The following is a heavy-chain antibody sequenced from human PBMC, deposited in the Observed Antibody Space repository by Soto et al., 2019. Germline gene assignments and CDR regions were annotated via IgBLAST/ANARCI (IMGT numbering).Heavy chain of an antibody. D-gene: IGHD2-8*01. CDR2: ISHDGADK. Sequence: QVQLVESGGGVVQPGRSLRLSCAASGFRFNSFAIHWVRQAPGKGLEWVALISHDGADKYYAESVKGRFAISRDNSKNKVFLQMNSLRAEDTAVYYCARIDAGWGQGTLVTVSS. CDR3: ARIDAG. J-gene: IGHJ4*02. V-gene: IGHV3-30*09. CDR1: GFRFNSFA.